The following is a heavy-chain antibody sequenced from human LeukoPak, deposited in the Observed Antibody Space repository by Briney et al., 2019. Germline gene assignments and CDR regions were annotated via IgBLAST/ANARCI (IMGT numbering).Heavy chain of an antibody. V-gene: IGHV5-51*01. CDR3: ARLPLYCSGGSCYSTNYYYGMDV. CDR2: IYPGDSDT. J-gene: IGHJ6*02. CDR1: GYSFTSYW. Sequence: GESLKISCKGSGYSFTSYWVGWVRQMPGKGLEWMGIIYPGDSDTRYSPSFQGQVTISADKSISTAYLQRSSLKASDTAMYYCARLPLYCSGGSCYSTNYYYGMDVWGQGTTVTVSS. D-gene: IGHD2-15*01.